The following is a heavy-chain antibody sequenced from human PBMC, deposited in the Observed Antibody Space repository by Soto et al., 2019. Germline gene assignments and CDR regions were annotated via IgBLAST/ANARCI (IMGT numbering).Heavy chain of an antibody. D-gene: IGHD3-3*01. CDR2: IIPIFGTA. V-gene: IGHV1-69*13. J-gene: IGHJ6*02. CDR3: ARDRGIFGVVTMGYYGMDV. Sequence: PSVKVSCKASGGTFSSHAISWVRQAPGQGLEWMGGIIPIFGTANYAQKFQGRVTITADESTSTAYMELSSLRSEDTAVYYCARDRGIFGVVTMGYYGMDVWGQGTTVTVSS. CDR1: GGTFSSHA.